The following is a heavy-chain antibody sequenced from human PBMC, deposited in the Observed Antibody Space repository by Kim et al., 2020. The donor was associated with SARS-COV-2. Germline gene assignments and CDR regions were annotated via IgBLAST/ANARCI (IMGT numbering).Heavy chain of an antibody. CDR2: IIPIFGTA. CDR3: AREGGGSALFDY. V-gene: IGHV1-69*13. CDR1: GGTFSSYA. J-gene: IGHJ4*02. Sequence: SVKVSCKASGGTFSSYAISWVRQAPGQGLEWMGGIIPIFGTANYAQKFQGRVTITADESTSTAYMELSSLRSEDTAVYYCAREGGGSALFDYWGQGTLVTVSS. D-gene: IGHD3-16*01.